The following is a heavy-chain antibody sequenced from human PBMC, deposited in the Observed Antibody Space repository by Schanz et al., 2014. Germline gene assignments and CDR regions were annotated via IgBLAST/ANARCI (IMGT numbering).Heavy chain of an antibody. D-gene: IGHD5-12*01. J-gene: IGHJ5*02. CDR3: AREKGHGYSGLS. CDR2: INPNTGGT. V-gene: IGHV1-2*06. Sequence: QVLLVQSGAEVKQPGASVKVSCKASGYTFTAYFIHWVRQAPGQGLEWMGRINPNTGGTNFAQKFQGRVTMTRDTXITTASMDLSGLTSDDTAVYYCAREKGHGYSGLSWGQGTLLAVSS. CDR1: GYTFTAYF.